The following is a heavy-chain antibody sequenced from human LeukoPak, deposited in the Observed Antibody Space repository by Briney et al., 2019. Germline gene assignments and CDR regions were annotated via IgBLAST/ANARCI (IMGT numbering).Heavy chain of an antibody. J-gene: IGHJ3*02. V-gene: IGHV4-30-2*01. CDR3: ARATGTDAFDI. Sequence: SETLSLTCAVSGGSISSGGHSWSWIRQPPGKGLEWIGYIYDSGSTYYNPSLKSRVNVSADRSKNQFSLKLSSVTAADTAVYHCARATGTDAFDIWGQGTMVTVSS. CDR2: IYDSGST. CDR1: GGSISSGGHS. D-gene: IGHD1-1*01.